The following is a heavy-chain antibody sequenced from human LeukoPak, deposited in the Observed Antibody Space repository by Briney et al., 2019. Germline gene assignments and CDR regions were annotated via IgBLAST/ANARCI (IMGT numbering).Heavy chain of an antibody. Sequence: GGSLRLSCAASGFTFDDYAMHWVRQAPGKGLEWVAVISYDGSNKYYADSVKGRFTISRDNSKNTLYLQMNSLRAEDTAVYYCARDDDYDKTIYYYGMDVWGQGTTVTVSS. V-gene: IGHV3-30-3*01. J-gene: IGHJ6*02. CDR2: ISYDGSNK. CDR1: GFTFDDYA. CDR3: ARDDDYDKTIYYYGMDV. D-gene: IGHD4-17*01.